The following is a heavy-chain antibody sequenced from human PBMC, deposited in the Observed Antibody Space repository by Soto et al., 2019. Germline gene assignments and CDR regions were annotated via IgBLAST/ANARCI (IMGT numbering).Heavy chain of an antibody. D-gene: IGHD6-13*01. J-gene: IGHJ6*02. Sequence: SQPLSLTCTISGDSVSSNSAAWNWIRQSPSRGLEWLGRTYYRSKWYNDYAVSVKSRITINPDTSKNQFSLQLNSVTPEDTAVYYCARDGAIAAAGYYYYYGMDVWGQGTTVTVSS. CDR2: TYYRSKWYN. V-gene: IGHV6-1*01. CDR1: GDSVSSNSAA. CDR3: ARDGAIAAAGYYYYYGMDV.